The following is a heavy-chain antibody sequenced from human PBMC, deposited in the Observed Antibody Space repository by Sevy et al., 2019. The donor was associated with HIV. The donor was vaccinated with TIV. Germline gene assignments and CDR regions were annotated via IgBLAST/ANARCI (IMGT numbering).Heavy chain of an antibody. Sequence: GGSLRLSCAASGFTFDDYAMHWVRQAPGKGLEWVSGISWNSGSIGYADSVKGRFTISGDNAKNSLYLQMNSLRAEETALYYCAKAAEDLDYDSSGSDAFDIWGQGTMVTVSS. CDR2: ISWNSGSI. CDR1: GFTFDDYA. CDR3: AKAAEDLDYDSSGSDAFDI. J-gene: IGHJ3*02. V-gene: IGHV3-9*01. D-gene: IGHD3-22*01.